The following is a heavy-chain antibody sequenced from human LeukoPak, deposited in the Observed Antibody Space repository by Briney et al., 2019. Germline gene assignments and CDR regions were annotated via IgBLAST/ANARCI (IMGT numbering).Heavy chain of an antibody. V-gene: IGHV3-23*01. CDR2: ISGSGGST. D-gene: IGHD3-9*01. Sequence: PGGSLRPSCAASGFTFGDYAMSWVRQAPGKGLEWVSGISGSGGSTYYADSVKGRFTISRDNSKNTLYLQMNSLRVEDTAVYYCTRDLMDYDVSTGLHHYYMDVWGQGTTVTVSS. CDR1: GFTFGDYA. CDR3: TRDLMDYDVSTGLHHYYMDV. J-gene: IGHJ6*02.